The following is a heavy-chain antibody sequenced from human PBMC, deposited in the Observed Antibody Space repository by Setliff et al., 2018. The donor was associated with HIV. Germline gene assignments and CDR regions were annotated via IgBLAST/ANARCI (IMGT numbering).Heavy chain of an antibody. CDR2: INPSGGST. CDR3: ARDLSVEGSGSYFDY. D-gene: IGHD3-10*01. V-gene: IGHV1-46*01. J-gene: IGHJ4*02. CDR1: GYMFTSYY. Sequence: ASVKVSCKASGYMFTSYYMHWVRQAPGQGLEWMGIINPSGGSTSYAQKSQGRVTMTRDTSTSTVYMELSSLRSEDTAVYYCARDLSVEGSGSYFDYWGQGTLVTVSS.